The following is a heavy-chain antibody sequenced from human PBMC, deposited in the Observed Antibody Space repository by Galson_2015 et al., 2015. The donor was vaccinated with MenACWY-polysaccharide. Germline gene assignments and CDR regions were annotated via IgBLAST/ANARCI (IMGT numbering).Heavy chain of an antibody. D-gene: IGHD3-10*01. CDR1: GYTFTNYA. CDR2: IKTNTGNP. CDR3: VREPNQIRYSVPLSGFDF. V-gene: IGHV7-4-1*02. Sequence: SVKVSCKASGYTFTNYAINWVRQAPGQGLEWLGWIKTNTGNPTYAHAFTGRFIFSLDNSISTVYLQINSLKAEDTAVYYCVREPNQIRYSVPLSGFDFWGKGTTVTVSS. J-gene: IGHJ4*02.